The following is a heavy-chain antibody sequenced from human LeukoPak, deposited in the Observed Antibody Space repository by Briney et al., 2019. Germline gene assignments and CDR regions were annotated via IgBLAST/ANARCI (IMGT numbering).Heavy chain of an antibody. D-gene: IGHD6-25*01. CDR1: GGSFSGYY. Sequence: SETLSLTCAVYGGSFSGYYWSWIRQPPGKGLEWIGEINHSGSTNYNPSLKSRVTISVDTPKNQFSLKLSSVTAADTAVYYCARGYSSGLVVGWGQGTLVTVSS. V-gene: IGHV4-34*01. J-gene: IGHJ4*02. CDR2: INHSGST. CDR3: ARGYSSGLVVG.